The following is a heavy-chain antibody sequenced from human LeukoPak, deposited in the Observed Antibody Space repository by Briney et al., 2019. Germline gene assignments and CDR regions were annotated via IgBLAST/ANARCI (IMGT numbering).Heavy chain of an antibody. CDR2: ISAYNGNT. CDR3: ARVDVIAVAGSTDFDY. J-gene: IGHJ4*02. D-gene: IGHD6-19*01. CDR1: GYTFTSYG. V-gene: IGHV1-18*01. Sequence: ASVKVSCKASGYTFTSYGVSRVRQAPGQGLEWMGWISAYNGNTNYAQKLQGRVTMTTDTSTSTAYMELRSLRSDDTAVYYCARVDVIAVAGSTDFDYWGQGTLVTVSS.